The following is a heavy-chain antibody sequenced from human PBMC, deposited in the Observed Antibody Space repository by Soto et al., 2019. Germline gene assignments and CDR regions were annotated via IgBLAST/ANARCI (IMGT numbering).Heavy chain of an antibody. CDR1: GDSITRGGYF. CDR2: IYYSGRT. CDR3: VIVVIPGGSLDV. J-gene: IGHJ4*02. Sequence: SETLSLTCTVSGDSITRGGYFWSWVRQHPGKGLEWIGYIYYSGRTYNSPSLQSRVTISVDTSKNQFSLKLSSVTTADTAVYYLVIVVIPGGSLDVWGQGTLGTGSS. V-gene: IGHV4-31*03. D-gene: IGHD3-16*02.